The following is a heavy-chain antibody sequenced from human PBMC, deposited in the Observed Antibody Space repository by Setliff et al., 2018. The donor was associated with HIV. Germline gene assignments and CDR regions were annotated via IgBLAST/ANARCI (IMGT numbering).Heavy chain of an antibody. D-gene: IGHD6-19*01. CDR1: GDSISSHS. J-gene: IGHJ4*02. V-gene: IGHV3-7*01. CDR2: IKQDGSEE. Sequence: ETLSLTCNVSGDSISSHSWTWIRQPPGKGLEWVAKIKQDGSEEYYVDSVKGRFTISRYNAKNSVYLQMNSLRVEDTAMYYCTKDHLSGWASDCWGQGTLVTVSS. CDR3: TKDHLSGWASDC.